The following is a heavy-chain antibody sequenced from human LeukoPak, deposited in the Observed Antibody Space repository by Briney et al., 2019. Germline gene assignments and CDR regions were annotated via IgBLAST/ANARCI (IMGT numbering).Heavy chain of an antibody. D-gene: IGHD3-22*01. Sequence: TGGSLRLSCAASGFTFSSYSMNWVRQAPGKGLEWVSSISSSSSYIYYADSVKGRFTISRDNAKNSLYLQMNSLRAEDTAVYYCARDPESNYYDSSGYLDYWGQGTLVTVSS. V-gene: IGHV3-21*01. CDR3: ARDPESNYYDSSGYLDY. CDR2: ISSSSSYI. J-gene: IGHJ4*02. CDR1: GFTFSSYS.